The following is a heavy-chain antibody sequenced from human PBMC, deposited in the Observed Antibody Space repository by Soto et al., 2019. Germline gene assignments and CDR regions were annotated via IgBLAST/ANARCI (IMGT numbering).Heavy chain of an antibody. J-gene: IGHJ3*01. CDR3: ARGVRVHYVFDV. CDR1: GFTFSDYW. CDR2: IKFDGSSA. D-gene: IGHD3-10*01. Sequence: EVQLVESGGGLVQPGGSLRLSCAASGFTFSDYWIHWVRQAPGKGLVWVSRIKFDGSSANYADSVKGRFTISRDNARDTVYLQMNSLRAEDTAVYYCARGVRVHYVFDVWGQGTMVTVSS. V-gene: IGHV3-74*01.